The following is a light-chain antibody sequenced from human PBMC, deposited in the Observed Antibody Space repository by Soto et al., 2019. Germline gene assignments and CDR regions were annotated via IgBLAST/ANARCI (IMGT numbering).Light chain of an antibody. V-gene: IGKV1-12*01. J-gene: IGKJ1*01. CDR2: PAS. Sequence: DIQMTQSPSSISASVGDRVTITCRASQPISSWLAWYQQVPGQAPYLLIYPASTLQSGVPSRFSGSGSWTDFTLTINSLQPEDFATYYCQQGYNFPRAFGPGTRVEI. CDR3: QQGYNFPRA. CDR1: QPISSW.